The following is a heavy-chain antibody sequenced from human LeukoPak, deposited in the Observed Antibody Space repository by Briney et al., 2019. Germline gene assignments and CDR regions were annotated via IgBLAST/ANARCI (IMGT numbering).Heavy chain of an antibody. J-gene: IGHJ4*02. CDR3: ARETRSGIAARLGIDY. CDR2: IYYSGST. V-gene: IGHV4-31*03. Sequence: PSETLSLTCTVSGGSISSGGYYWRWIRQHPGKGLEWIGYIYYSGSTYYNPSLKSRVTISVDTSKNQFSLKLSSVTAADTAVYCCARETRSGIAARLGIDYWGQGTLVTVSS. CDR1: GGSISSGGYY. D-gene: IGHD6-6*01.